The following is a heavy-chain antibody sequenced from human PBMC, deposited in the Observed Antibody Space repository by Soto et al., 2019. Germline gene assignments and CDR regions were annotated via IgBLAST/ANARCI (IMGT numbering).Heavy chain of an antibody. CDR1: GGSFSGYY. V-gene: IGHV4-34*01. CDR2: VNHSGST. CDR3: ARGRWDVRFDP. Sequence: PSETLSLTCAVYGGSFSGYYWSWIRQPPGKGLEWIGEVNHSGSTNYNPSLKSRVTISVDTSKNQFSLKLSSVTAADTAVYYCARGRWDVRFDPWGQGTLVTVSS. J-gene: IGHJ5*02. D-gene: IGHD1-26*01.